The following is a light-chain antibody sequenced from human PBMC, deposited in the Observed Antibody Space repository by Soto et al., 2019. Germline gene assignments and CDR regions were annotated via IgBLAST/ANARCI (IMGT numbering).Light chain of an antibody. Sequence: DIHMTQSPSSLSASVGDRVTITCRASQSISSFLNWYQQRPGTAPNLLIYAASTLRYGVPSRFRGSESGTEFTLTISILQPAAFATYFCQQSYTTPWTFGQGTKVQIQ. J-gene: IGKJ1*01. CDR1: QSISSF. V-gene: IGKV1-39*01. CDR2: AAS. CDR3: QQSYTTPWT.